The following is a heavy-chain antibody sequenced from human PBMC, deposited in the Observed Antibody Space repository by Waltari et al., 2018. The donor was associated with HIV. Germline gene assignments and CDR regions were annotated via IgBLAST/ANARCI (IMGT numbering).Heavy chain of an antibody. CDR1: GGSVSTGTYY. J-gene: IGHJ4*02. Sequence: HLQESGPRLAKPSETLSLTCSVSGGSVSTGTYYWSWIRQPPGKGLEWIGYISYSGRSNYHPSRQSRVTVSVDPSKNQVSLKLNSLTAADTAVYYCASHGDYYERSGFYFDHWGQGTLVTVSS. CDR3: ASHGDYYERSGFYFDH. V-gene: IGHV4-61*01. D-gene: IGHD3-22*01. CDR2: ISYSGRS.